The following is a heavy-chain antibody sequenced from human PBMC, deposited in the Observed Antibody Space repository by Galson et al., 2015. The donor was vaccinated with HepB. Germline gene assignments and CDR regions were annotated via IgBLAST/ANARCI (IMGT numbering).Heavy chain of an antibody. CDR2: ISAYNGNT. Sequence: VKVSCKASGYTFTSYGISWVRQAPGQGLEWMGWISAYNGNTNYAQKLQGRVTMTTDTSTSTAYMELRSLRSDDTAVYYCAREDIVVVPAVNGGFDYWGQGTLVTVSS. D-gene: IGHD2-2*01. V-gene: IGHV1-18*01. CDR3: AREDIVVVPAVNGGFDY. CDR1: GYTFTSYG. J-gene: IGHJ4*02.